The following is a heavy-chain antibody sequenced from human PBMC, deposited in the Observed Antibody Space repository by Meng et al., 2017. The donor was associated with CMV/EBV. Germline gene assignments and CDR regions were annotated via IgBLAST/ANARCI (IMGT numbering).Heavy chain of an antibody. Sequence: SCAASGFTFSSYSMNWVRQAPGKGLEWVSYISSSSSTIYYADSVKGRFTISRDNAKNSLYLQMNSLRAEDTAVYYCARDPPMYYDFWSGYLYDAFDIWGQGTMVTVSS. V-gene: IGHV3-48*04. CDR1: GFTFSSYS. D-gene: IGHD3-3*01. CDR3: ARDPPMYYDFWSGYLYDAFDI. J-gene: IGHJ3*02. CDR2: ISSSSSTI.